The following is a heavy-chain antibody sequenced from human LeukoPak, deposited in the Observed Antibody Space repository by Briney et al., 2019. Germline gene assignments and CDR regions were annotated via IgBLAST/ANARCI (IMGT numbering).Heavy chain of an antibody. Sequence: GGSLGLSCAASGFTFSNYWMSWVRQAPGKGLEWVANIKQDGSEKYYVDSVKGRFTISRDNAKNSLYLQMNSLRAEDTAVYYCAKVRTSSGYCFDYWGQGTLVTVSS. CDR2: IKQDGSEK. V-gene: IGHV3-7*01. J-gene: IGHJ4*02. CDR1: GFTFSNYW. D-gene: IGHD3-22*01. CDR3: AKVRTSSGYCFDY.